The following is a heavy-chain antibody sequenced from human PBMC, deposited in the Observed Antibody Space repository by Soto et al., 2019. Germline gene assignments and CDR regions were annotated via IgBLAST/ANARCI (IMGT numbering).Heavy chain of an antibody. CDR2: ISGSGGST. CDR3: SRDPEHRYYDSSGYYYQLDY. J-gene: IGHJ4*02. V-gene: IGHV3-23*01. D-gene: IGHD3-22*01. Sequence: HPGGSLRLSCAASGFTFSSYAMSWVRQAPGKGLEWVSAISGSGGSTYYADSVKGRFTISRDNSKNTLYLQMNSLRAEDTAVYYFSRDPEHRYYDSSGYYYQLDYWGQGTLVTVSS. CDR1: GFTFSSYA.